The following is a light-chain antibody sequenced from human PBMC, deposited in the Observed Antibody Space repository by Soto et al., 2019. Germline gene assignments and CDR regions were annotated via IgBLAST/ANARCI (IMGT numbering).Light chain of an antibody. J-gene: IGKJ1*01. V-gene: IGKV1-5*01. CDR1: QNIERW. CDR3: QQFKSGTWT. Sequence: DIQMTHAPSTLSTSVGDSVTLTCRASQNIERWLAWYQQKPGKAPKLLMYDVSSLESGVPSRFSGSGSGTEFILTISGLQPDDFATYFCQQFKSGTWTFGQGTKVDIK. CDR2: DVS.